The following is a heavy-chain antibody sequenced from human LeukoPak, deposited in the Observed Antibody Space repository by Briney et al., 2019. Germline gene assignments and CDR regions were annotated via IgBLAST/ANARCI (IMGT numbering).Heavy chain of an antibody. CDR1: GFTFSSYG. Sequence: GGSLRLSCAASGFTFSSYGMHWVRQAPGKGLEWVAFIRYDGSNEYYADSVKGRFTISRDNSKNTLYLQMNSLRAEDRAVYYCAKGSGYSYGSYDYWGQGTLLTV. CDR3: AKGSGYSYGSYDY. V-gene: IGHV3-30*02. D-gene: IGHD5-18*01. J-gene: IGHJ4*02. CDR2: IRYDGSNE.